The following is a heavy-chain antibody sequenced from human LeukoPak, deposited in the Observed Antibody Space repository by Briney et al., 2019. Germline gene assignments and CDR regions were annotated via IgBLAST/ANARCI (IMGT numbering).Heavy chain of an antibody. CDR2: IYSGGST. CDR1: GFTVSSNY. D-gene: IGHD6-13*01. Sequence: GGSLRLSCAASGFTVSSNYMSWVRQAPGKGLEWVSVIYSGGSTYYADSVKGRFTISRDNSKNTLYLQMNSLRAEDTAVYYCARDSRSIAAAGWDYYYGMDVWGQGTTVTVSS. CDR3: ARDSRSIAAAGWDYYYGMDV. J-gene: IGHJ6*02. V-gene: IGHV3-53*01.